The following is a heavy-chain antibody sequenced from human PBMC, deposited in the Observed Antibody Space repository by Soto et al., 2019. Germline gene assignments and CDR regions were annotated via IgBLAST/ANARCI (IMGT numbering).Heavy chain of an antibody. V-gene: IGHV3-30*18. J-gene: IGHJ6*02. Sequence: PGGSLRLSCAASGFTFNNYGMHWVRQAPGKGLEWVAVISYDGGNKYHADSMKGRFTISRDNSKNTLYLQMNSLRPEDTAVYYCVKAVGYCSSPSRRDYYYYYGMDVWGQGTTVTVSS. CDR1: GFTFNNYG. CDR2: ISYDGGNK. D-gene: IGHD2-2*01. CDR3: VKAVGYCSSPSRRDYYYYYGMDV.